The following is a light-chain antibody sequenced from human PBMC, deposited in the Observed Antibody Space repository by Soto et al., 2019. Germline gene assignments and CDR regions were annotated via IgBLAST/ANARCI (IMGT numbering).Light chain of an antibody. J-gene: IGLJ1*01. CDR2: GNS. Sequence: QSLLAQPPSVSGAPGQKVTISGTGSSSNIGAGYDLHWYQQLPGTAPKLLLYGNSNRPSGVPDRFSGSKSGTSASLAITGLQAEDEADYYCQSYDSSLSAYVFGTGTKVTVL. V-gene: IGLV1-40*01. CDR1: SSNIGAGYD. CDR3: QSYDSSLSAYV.